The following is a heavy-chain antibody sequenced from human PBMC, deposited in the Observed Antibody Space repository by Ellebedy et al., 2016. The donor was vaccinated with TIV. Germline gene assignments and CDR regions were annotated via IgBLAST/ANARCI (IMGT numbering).Heavy chain of an antibody. CDR2: IYYSGST. CDR3: ARDRSIFGVDP. Sequence: MPSETLSLTCTVSGGSISSYYWSWIRQPPGKGLEWIGYIYYSGSTNYNPSLKSRVTISVDTSKNQFSLKLSSVTAADTAVYYCARDRSIFGVDPWGQGTLVTVSS. CDR1: GGSISSYY. V-gene: IGHV4-59*01. J-gene: IGHJ5*02. D-gene: IGHD3-3*01.